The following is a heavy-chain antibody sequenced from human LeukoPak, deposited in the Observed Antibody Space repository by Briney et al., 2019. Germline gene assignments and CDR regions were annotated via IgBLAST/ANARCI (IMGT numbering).Heavy chain of an antibody. CDR2: IYPGDSDT. CDR1: GYSFTSYW. Sequence: GESLKISCKGSGYSFTSYWIGCVRQMPGKGLEWMGIIYPGDSDTRYSPSFQGQVTISADKSISTAYLQWSSLKASDTAMYYCARRKYYDSSGYYTFDYWGQGTLVTVSS. CDR3: ARRKYYDSSGYYTFDY. V-gene: IGHV5-51*01. J-gene: IGHJ4*02. D-gene: IGHD3-22*01.